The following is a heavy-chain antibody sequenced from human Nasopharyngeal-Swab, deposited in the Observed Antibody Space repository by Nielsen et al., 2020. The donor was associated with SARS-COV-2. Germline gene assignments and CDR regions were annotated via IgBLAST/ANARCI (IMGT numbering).Heavy chain of an antibody. V-gene: IGHV1-2*06. CDR2: INPNNGGT. J-gene: IGHJ4*02. CDR1: GYTFTGYY. Sequence: ASVKVSCNTSGYTFTGYYIHWVRQAPGQGLEWMGRINPNNGGTNYTQKFQGRVTVTRDTSINTVYMELSSLRSDDTAVYYCARDDGDVPGITGSGPPGGYWGQGTLVTVSS. CDR3: ARDDGDVPGITGSGPPGGY. D-gene: IGHD6-13*01.